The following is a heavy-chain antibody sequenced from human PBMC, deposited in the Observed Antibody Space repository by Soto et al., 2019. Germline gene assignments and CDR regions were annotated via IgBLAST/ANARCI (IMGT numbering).Heavy chain of an antibody. Sequence: EVQLLESGGGLVQPGGSLRLSCATSGFMFGSYAMNWVRQAPGKGLEWVSVISGGGSTTNYADSVRGRYTTSRDSSTYTVYLQMYSLRVEDTAVYYYAKARKYSSPYDSWGQGTLVTVSS. CDR1: GFMFGSYA. V-gene: IGHV3-23*01. J-gene: IGHJ5*01. CDR2: ISGGGSTT. CDR3: AKARKYSSPYDS. D-gene: IGHD6-19*01.